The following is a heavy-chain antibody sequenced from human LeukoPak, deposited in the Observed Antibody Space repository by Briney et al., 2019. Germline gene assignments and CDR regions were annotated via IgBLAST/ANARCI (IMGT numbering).Heavy chain of an antibody. V-gene: IGHV3-30-3*01. CDR3: ARDLHCSGGSCYSVPDY. Sequence: GGSLRLSCAASGFTFSSYAMSWVRQAPGKGLEWVAVISYDGSNKYYADSVKGRFTISRDNSKNTLYLQMNSLRAEDTAVYYCARDLHCSGGSCYSVPDYWGQGTLVTVSS. J-gene: IGHJ4*02. CDR2: ISYDGSNK. D-gene: IGHD2-15*01. CDR1: GFTFSSYA.